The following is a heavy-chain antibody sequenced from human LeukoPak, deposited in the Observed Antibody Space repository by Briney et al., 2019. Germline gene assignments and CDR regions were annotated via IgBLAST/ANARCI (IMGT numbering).Heavy chain of an antibody. CDR3: ARDPWRSTSDYYYGMDV. Sequence: ASVKVSCKASGYTFTGYYMHWVRQAPGQGLEWMGWINPNSGGTNYLQKFQGRVTMTRDTAISTAYMELSSLRSDDTAIYYCARDPWRSTSDYYYGMDVWGQGTTVTVSS. CDR2: INPNSGGT. D-gene: IGHD2-2*01. V-gene: IGHV1-2*02. CDR1: GYTFTGYY. J-gene: IGHJ6*02.